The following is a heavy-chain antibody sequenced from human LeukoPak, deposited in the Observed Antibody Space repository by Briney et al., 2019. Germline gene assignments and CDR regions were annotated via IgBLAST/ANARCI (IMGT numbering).Heavy chain of an antibody. J-gene: IGHJ4*02. CDR3: ARGRGYFDY. Sequence: GRPLRLSCAASGFTFSSYAMHWVRQAPGKGLEWVAVISYDGSNKYYADSVKGRFTISRDNSKNTLYLQMNSLRAEDTAVYYCARGRGYFDYWGQGTLVTVSS. D-gene: IGHD3-22*01. CDR1: GFTFSSYA. V-gene: IGHV3-30-3*01. CDR2: ISYDGSNK.